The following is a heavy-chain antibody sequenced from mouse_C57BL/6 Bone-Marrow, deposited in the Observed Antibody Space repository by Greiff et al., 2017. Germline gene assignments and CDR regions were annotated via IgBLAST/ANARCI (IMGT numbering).Heavy chain of an antibody. CDR3: ARDYYGSGYFDV. V-gene: IGHV14-3*01. J-gene: IGHJ1*03. CDR2: IDPANGNT. Sequence: VQLQQSVAELVRPGASVKLSCTASGFNIKNTYMPWVKQRPEQGLEWIGRIDPANGNTKYAPKFQGKATITADASSNTAYLQISSLTSEDAAIYYCARDYYGSGYFDVWGKGTTVTVSS. CDR1: GFNIKNTY. D-gene: IGHD1-1*01.